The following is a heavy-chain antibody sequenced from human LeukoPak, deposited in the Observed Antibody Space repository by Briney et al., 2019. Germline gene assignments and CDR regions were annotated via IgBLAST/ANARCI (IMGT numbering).Heavy chain of an antibody. CDR1: GGTFSSYA. CDR3: ASAAYGDLALGY. D-gene: IGHD4-17*01. CDR2: IIPILGIA. Sequence: SVKVSCKASGGTFSSYAISWVRQAPGQGLEWMGRIIPILGIANYAQKFQGRVTITADKSTSTAYMELSSLRSEDTAVYYCASAAYGDLALGYWGQGTLVTVSS. V-gene: IGHV1-69*04. J-gene: IGHJ4*02.